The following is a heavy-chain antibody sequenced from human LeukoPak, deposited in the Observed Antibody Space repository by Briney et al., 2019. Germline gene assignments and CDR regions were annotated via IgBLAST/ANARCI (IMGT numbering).Heavy chain of an antibody. Sequence: SETLSLTCTVSGGSISSSYYYWGWIRQPPGEGLEWIGNIYYAGSTYDNPSLKSRITMSVDTSKNQFSLKLSSVTAADTAVYYCARVFSSGWYGDAFDIWGQGTMVTVSS. CDR1: GGSISSSYYY. CDR2: IYYAGST. D-gene: IGHD6-19*01. V-gene: IGHV4-39*01. CDR3: ARVFSSGWYGDAFDI. J-gene: IGHJ3*02.